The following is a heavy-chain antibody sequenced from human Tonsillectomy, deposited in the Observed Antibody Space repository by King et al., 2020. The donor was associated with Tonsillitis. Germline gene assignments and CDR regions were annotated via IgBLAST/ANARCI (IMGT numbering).Heavy chain of an antibody. CDR2: INPNSGGT. CDR1: GYTFTGYY. V-gene: IGHV1-2*02. CDR3: AADIVATMRSSPFYYYGLDV. Sequence: VQLVESGAEVKKPGASVKVSCKASGYTFTGYYMHWVRQAPGQGLEWMGWINPNSGGTNYAQKFQGRVTMTRDTSISTAYMELSRLRSDDTAVYYCAADIVATMRSSPFYYYGLDVWGQGTTVTVSS. D-gene: IGHD5-12*01. J-gene: IGHJ6*02.